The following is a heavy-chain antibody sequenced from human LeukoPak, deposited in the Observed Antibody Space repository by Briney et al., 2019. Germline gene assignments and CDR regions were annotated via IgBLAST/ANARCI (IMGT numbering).Heavy chain of an antibody. CDR2: ISYDGSNK. Sequence: GGSLRLSCAASGFTFSNYAMHWVRQAPGKGLEWVAVISYDGSNKYYADSVKGRFTISRDNSNNALYLQMNSLRAEGTAVYYCSRDGQGYSGCDSPDYWGQGTLVTVSS. CDR1: GFTFSNYA. D-gene: IGHD5-12*01. CDR3: SRDGQGYSGCDSPDY. J-gene: IGHJ4*02. V-gene: IGHV3-30-3*01.